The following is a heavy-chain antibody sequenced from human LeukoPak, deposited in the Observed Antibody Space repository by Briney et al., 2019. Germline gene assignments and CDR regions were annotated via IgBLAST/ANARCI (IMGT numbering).Heavy chain of an antibody. D-gene: IGHD3-3*02. Sequence: ASVKASCKASVYTFTNFYIHWVRQAPGQGLEWMGWMNPNSGDTGYAREFQDRVTMTRDTSLNTAYMELSRLRSDDTAVYFCARRPINCIIANCYVDYWGQGTLVTVSS. J-gene: IGHJ4*02. CDR3: ARRPINCIIANCYVDY. V-gene: IGHV1-2*02. CDR1: VYTFTNFY. CDR2: MNPNSGDT.